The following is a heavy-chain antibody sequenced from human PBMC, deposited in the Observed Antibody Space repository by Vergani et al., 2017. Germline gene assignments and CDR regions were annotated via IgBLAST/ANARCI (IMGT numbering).Heavy chain of an antibody. D-gene: IGHD6-13*01. CDR3: AREGAPGSLVY. V-gene: IGHV3-33*01. Sequence: QVQLVESGGGVVQPGRSLRLSCAASGFTFSSYGMHWVRQAPGKGLEWVAVIWYDGSNKYYADSVKGRFTISRDNSKNTLYLQMNSLRAEDTAVYYCAREGAPGSLVYWGQGTLVTVSS. CDR1: GFTFSSYG. CDR2: IWYDGSNK. J-gene: IGHJ4*02.